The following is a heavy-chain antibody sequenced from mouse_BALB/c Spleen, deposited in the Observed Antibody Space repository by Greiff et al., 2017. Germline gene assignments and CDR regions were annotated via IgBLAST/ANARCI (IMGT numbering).Heavy chain of an antibody. CDR1: GYSFTDYI. D-gene: IGHD1-1*01. Sequence: VQLQQTGPELVKPGASVKISCKASGYSFTDYIMLWVKQSHGKSLEWIGNINPYYGSTSYNLKFKGKATLTVDKSSSTAYMQLNSLTSEDSAVYYCASSSYGSYAMDYWGQGTSVTVSS. J-gene: IGHJ4*01. CDR3: ASSSYGSYAMDY. CDR2: INPYYGST. V-gene: IGHV1-39*01.